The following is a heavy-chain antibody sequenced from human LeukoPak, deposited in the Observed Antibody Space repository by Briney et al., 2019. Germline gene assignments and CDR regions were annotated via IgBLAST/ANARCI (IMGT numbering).Heavy chain of an antibody. Sequence: SETLSLTCTVSGGSITSDIFYWNWIRQSPGKGLEWIGYIYYTGSTNYNPSLKSRVTISVDTSKNQFSLKLSSVTAADTAVYYCAKEREYCSSGSCHYDLDVWGQGTTVTVSS. J-gene: IGHJ6*02. CDR1: GGSITSDIFY. CDR3: AKEREYCSSGSCHYDLDV. D-gene: IGHD2-15*01. V-gene: IGHV4-61*01. CDR2: IYYTGST.